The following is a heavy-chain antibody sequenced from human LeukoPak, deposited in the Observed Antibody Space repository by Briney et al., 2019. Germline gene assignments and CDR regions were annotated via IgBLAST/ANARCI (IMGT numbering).Heavy chain of an antibody. Sequence: SETLSLSCTVSGDSISSDYWSWIRQPPAQGLEWIAYIYDSVSTNYNPSLKSRVTISADTAKNQFSLRLTSVTAADTAVYYCARGWRDGYNFRYWGQGALVTVSS. D-gene: IGHD5-24*01. J-gene: IGHJ4*02. V-gene: IGHV4-59*08. CDR1: GDSISSDY. CDR2: IYDSVST. CDR3: ARGWRDGYNFRY.